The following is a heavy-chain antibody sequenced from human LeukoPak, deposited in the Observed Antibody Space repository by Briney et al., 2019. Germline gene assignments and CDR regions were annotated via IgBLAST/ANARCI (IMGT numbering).Heavy chain of an antibody. CDR2: IYTSRCT. V-gene: IGHV4-4*08. CDR1: GGSISSYH. D-gene: IGHD5-24*01. J-gene: IGHJ4*02. CDR3: ASGRDGYAPFDY. Sequence: SDTLSLTCTVSGGSISSYHWSWLRQPPGKGLEGIGYIYTSRCTNYNPSLKRRVTISVDTSKNQFSLKLSSVTAADTAVYYCASGRDGYAPFDYWGQGTLGTVSS.